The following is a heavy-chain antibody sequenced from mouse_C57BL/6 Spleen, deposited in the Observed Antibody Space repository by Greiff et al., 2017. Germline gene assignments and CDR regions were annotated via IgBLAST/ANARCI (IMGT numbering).Heavy chain of an antibody. CDR1: GFTFSSYA. CDR2: ISDGGSYT. CDR3: ARGGGSSFFDY. D-gene: IGHD1-1*01. J-gene: IGHJ2*01. V-gene: IGHV5-4*03. Sequence: EVKLMESGGGLVKPGGSLKLSCAASGFTFSSYAMSWVRQTPEKRLEWVATISDGGSYTYYPDNVKGRFTISRDNAKNNLYLQMSHLKSEDTAMYYCARGGGSSFFDYWGQGTTLTVSS.